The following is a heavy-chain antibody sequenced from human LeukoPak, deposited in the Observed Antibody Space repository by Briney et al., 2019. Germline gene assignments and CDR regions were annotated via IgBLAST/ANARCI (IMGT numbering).Heavy chain of an antibody. CDR1: GGSISSGSYY. J-gene: IGHJ6*03. CDR3: ASRHSKQQPYYYYMDI. CDR2: IYTSGST. V-gene: IGHV4-61*02. D-gene: IGHD6-13*01. Sequence: SQTLSLTCTVSGGSISSGSYYWSWIRQPAGKGLEWIGRIYTSGSTNYNPSLKSRVTISVDTSKNQFSLKLSSVTAADTAVYYCASRHSKQQPYYYYMDIWGKGTTVTVSS.